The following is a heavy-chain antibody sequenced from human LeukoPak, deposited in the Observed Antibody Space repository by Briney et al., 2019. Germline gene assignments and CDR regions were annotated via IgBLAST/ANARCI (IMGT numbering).Heavy chain of an antibody. V-gene: IGHV4-4*07. Sequence: SETLSLTCTVSGGSISSYYWSWVRQPAGKGLEWIERIYNSGSTNYNPSLKSRVTMSVDTSKNQFSLKLTSVTAADTAVYYCARDRKSGSLAYFDYWGQGTLVTVSS. CDR1: GGSISSYY. D-gene: IGHD1-26*01. J-gene: IGHJ4*02. CDR2: IYNSGST. CDR3: ARDRKSGSLAYFDY.